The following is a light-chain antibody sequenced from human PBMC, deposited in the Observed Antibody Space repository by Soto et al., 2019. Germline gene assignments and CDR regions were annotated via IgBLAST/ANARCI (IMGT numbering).Light chain of an antibody. Sequence: ESVLTQSPGILSLSPGERATLSRRASQSVSSFYLAWYQQKPGQAPRLLIYNASNRATGIPDRFSGSVSGQDFTLTIRRLEPEDFAVYYCHYYDRSPGTFGQGTKVEIK. CDR3: HYYDRSPGT. J-gene: IGKJ1*01. V-gene: IGKV3-20*01. CDR1: QSVSSFY. CDR2: NAS.